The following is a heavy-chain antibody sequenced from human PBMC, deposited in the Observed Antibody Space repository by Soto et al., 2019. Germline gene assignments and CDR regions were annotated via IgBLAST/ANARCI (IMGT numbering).Heavy chain of an antibody. J-gene: IGHJ5*02. CDR2: TYYRSKWYN. CDR1: GDSVSSNSAA. CDR3: ARGEKLRYFDWLLIDNWFDP. V-gene: IGHV6-1*01. Sequence: PSQTLSLTCAISGDSVSSNSAAWNWIRQSPSRGLEWLGRTYYRSKWYNDYAVSVKSRITIKPEPSKNPFSLQLNSVTPEDTAVYYCARGEKLRYFDWLLIDNWFDPWGQGTLVTVS. D-gene: IGHD3-9*01.